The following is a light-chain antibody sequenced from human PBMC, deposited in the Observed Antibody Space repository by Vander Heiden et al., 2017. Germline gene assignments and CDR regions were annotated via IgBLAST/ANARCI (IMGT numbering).Light chain of an antibody. Sequence: PAALSLSPGERATLSCRASQSVSSYLDWYQQKPGQAPRLLIYDASNRANGIPARFSGSGSGTEFTLTISSLEPEDFAVYYCQQRSNWPITFGQGTRLEIK. CDR1: QSVSSY. J-gene: IGKJ5*01. CDR2: DAS. V-gene: IGKV3-11*01. CDR3: QQRSNWPIT.